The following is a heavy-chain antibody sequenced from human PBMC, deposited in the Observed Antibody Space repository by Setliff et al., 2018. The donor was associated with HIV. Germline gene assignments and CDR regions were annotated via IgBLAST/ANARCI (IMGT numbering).Heavy chain of an antibody. Sequence: PSETLSLTCTVSGGSISSGSHYWTWIRQPAGKGLEWIGHVYTGGTTNYNPSLKSRVTISVDTSKNQFSLRLSSVTAADTAVYYCPRWAGSSSWAGRGYYYYMDVWGKGTTVTVSS. J-gene: IGHJ6*03. CDR3: PRWAGSSSWAGRGYYYYMDV. CDR2: VYTGGTT. V-gene: IGHV4-61*09. CDR1: GGSISSGSHY. D-gene: IGHD6-13*01.